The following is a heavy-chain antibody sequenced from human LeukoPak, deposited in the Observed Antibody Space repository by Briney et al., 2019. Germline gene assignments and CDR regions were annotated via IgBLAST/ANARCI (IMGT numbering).Heavy chain of an antibody. J-gene: IGHJ4*02. CDR2: ISAYNGNT. CDR3: ARVSTFYDSSVYFDY. V-gene: IGHV1-18*01. D-gene: IGHD3-22*01. CDR1: GYTFTSYG. Sequence: ASVKVSCKASGYTFTSYGISWVRQAPGQGLEWMGWISAYNGNTNYAQKLQGRVTMTTDTSTSTAYVELRSLRSDDTAVYYCARVSTFYDSSVYFDYWGQGTLVTVSS.